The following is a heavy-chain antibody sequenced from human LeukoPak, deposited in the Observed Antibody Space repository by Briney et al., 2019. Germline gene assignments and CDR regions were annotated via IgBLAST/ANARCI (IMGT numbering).Heavy chain of an antibody. Sequence: SETLSLTCTVSGGPISSDYWTWIRQSAGKGLEWIGRIHSSGTTDYNPSLKSRVTMSVDTSRNHFSLKLTSVTAADTAIYYCARGERPGTGFDYWGQGTLVTVSS. V-gene: IGHV4-4*07. CDR3: ARGERPGTGFDY. CDR1: GGPISSDY. CDR2: IHSSGTT. D-gene: IGHD1-1*01. J-gene: IGHJ4*02.